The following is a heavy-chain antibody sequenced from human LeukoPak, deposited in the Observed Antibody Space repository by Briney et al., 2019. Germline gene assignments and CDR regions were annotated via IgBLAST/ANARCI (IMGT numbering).Heavy chain of an antibody. D-gene: IGHD3-22*01. CDR1: GYTLTELS. Sequence: RASVKVSCKVSGYTLTELSMHWVRQPPGKGLEWMGGFDPEDGETIYAQKFQGRVTMTEDTSTDTAYMELSSLSSEHTAVYYCATPRGTGYYYDSSGYLASWGQGTLVTVSS. CDR2: FDPEDGET. J-gene: IGHJ4*02. V-gene: IGHV1-24*01. CDR3: ATPRGTGYYYDSSGYLAS.